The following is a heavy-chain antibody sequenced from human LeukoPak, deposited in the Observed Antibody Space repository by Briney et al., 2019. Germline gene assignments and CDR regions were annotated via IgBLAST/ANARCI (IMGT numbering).Heavy chain of an antibody. CDR1: GFTFSSYA. CDR2: ISGSGGST. CDR3: AKEGRYCSSTSCYEVPFDY. D-gene: IGHD2-2*01. Sequence: GGSLRLSCAASGFTFSSYAMCWVRQAPGKGLEWVSAISGSGGSTYYADSVKGRFTISRDNSKNTLYLQMNSLRAEDTAVYYCAKEGRYCSSTSCYEVPFDYWGQGTLVTVSS. V-gene: IGHV3-23*01. J-gene: IGHJ4*02.